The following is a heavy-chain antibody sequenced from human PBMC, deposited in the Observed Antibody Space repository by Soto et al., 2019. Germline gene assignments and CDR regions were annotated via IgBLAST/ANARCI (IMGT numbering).Heavy chain of an antibody. Sequence: GETLKISCKGSGFSFTTYWIAWVRQMPGKGLERMGIIYPGDSKTTYSPSFQGQVTISADKSISTAYLQWSSLKASDTAMYYCARTSAAGKYYYGMHLWGQATTATVSS. CDR3: ARTSAAGKYYYGMHL. V-gene: IGHV5-51*01. CDR2: IYPGDSKT. CDR1: GFSFTTYW. J-gene: IGHJ6*02. D-gene: IGHD6-13*01.